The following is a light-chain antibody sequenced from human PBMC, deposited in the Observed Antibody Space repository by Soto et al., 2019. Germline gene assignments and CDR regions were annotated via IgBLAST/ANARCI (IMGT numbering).Light chain of an antibody. CDR1: QSISSY. J-gene: IGKJ2*01. Sequence: DLQMTQSPSSLSASVGDRVTITCRASQSISSYLNWYQQKPGKAPKLLIYAESSLQSGVPSRFSGSRSGTDFTLTISSLQPEHFATYYCQQSYSTPPYTFGQGTKLEIK. V-gene: IGKV1-39*01. CDR2: AES. CDR3: QQSYSTPPYT.